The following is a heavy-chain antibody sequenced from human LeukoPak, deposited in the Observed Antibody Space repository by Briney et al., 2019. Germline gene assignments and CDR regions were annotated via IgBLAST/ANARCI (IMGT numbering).Heavy chain of an antibody. V-gene: IGHV4-59*08. Sequence: SETLSLTCAVSGVSIRSYFWSWIRQPPGKGLEWIGYIYYSGSTNYNPSLKSRVTISVDTSKSQFSLNLSSVTAADTAVYYCARHFSGAAAPLPFDCWGQGTLVTVSS. D-gene: IGHD6-13*01. J-gene: IGHJ4*02. CDR3: ARHFSGAAAPLPFDC. CDR2: IYYSGST. CDR1: GVSIRSYF.